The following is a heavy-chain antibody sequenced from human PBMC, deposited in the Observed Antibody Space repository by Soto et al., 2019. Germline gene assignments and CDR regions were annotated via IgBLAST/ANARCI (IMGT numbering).Heavy chain of an antibody. D-gene: IGHD3-16*02. J-gene: IGHJ3*02. CDR3: ARPLHLGELSSYAFDI. CDR2: IYYSGST. Sequence: QVQLQESGPGLVKPSETLSLTCTVSGGSISSYYWSWIRQPPGKGLEWIGYIYYSGSTNYNPSLKSRVPISVDTSKNQFSLKLSSVTAADTAVYYCARPLHLGELSSYAFDIWGQGTMVTVSS. V-gene: IGHV4-59*01. CDR1: GGSISSYY.